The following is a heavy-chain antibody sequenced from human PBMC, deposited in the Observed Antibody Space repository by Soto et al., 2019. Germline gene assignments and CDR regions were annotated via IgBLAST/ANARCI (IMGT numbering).Heavy chain of an antibody. J-gene: IGHJ5*02. CDR2: ISAYNGNT. D-gene: IGHD2-2*01. Sequence: QVQLVQSGAEVKKPGASVKVSCKASGYTFTSYGISWVRQDPGQGLEWMGWISAYNGNTNYAQKLQGRVTMTTDTSTSTAYMELRSLRSDDTAVYYCARDIVLVPAAIANWFDPWGQGTLVTVSS. V-gene: IGHV1-18*01. CDR3: ARDIVLVPAAIANWFDP. CDR1: GYTFTSYG.